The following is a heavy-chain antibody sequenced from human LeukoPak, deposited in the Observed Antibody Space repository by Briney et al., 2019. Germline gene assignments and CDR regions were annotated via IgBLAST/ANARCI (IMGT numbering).Heavy chain of an antibody. D-gene: IGHD4-23*01. V-gene: IGHV6-1*01. Sequence: SQTLSLTCAISGDSVSSNSGAWNWIRQSPSRGLEWLGRIYYRSKWYNEYAVSVKSRITINPDTSKNQFSLQLNSVTPEDTAVYYYARDGGNYLDFWGQGTLVTVSS. CDR3: ARDGGNYLDF. CDR2: IYYRSKWYN. CDR1: GDSVSSNSGA. J-gene: IGHJ4*02.